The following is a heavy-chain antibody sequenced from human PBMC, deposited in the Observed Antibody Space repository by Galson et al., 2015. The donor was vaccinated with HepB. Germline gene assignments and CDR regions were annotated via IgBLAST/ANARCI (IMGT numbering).Heavy chain of an antibody. CDR2: IRNHGEST. CDR1: GFTFRNFA. J-gene: IGHJ4*01. V-gene: IGHV3-64D*06. D-gene: IGHD3-3*02. Sequence: SLGLSCADSGFTFRNFAMLWVRQSPGKGLEYVSAIRNHGESTYYTDAVKDRFTIPRDNSKNTLYLQMSSLRADDTAVYYCVKDSLQAIFGVISRLEYWGQGTLVTVSS. CDR3: VKDSLQAIFGVISRLEY.